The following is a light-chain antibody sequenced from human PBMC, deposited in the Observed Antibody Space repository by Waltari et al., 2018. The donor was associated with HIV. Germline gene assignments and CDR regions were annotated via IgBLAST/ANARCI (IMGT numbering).Light chain of an antibody. CDR1: QSVGRF. CDR2: DAS. Sequence: EIVLTQSPATLSLSPGERATLSCRASQSVGRFLAWYQQRPGQAPRLLIYDASTRATGIPARFSGSGSGTDFTLTITSLEPEDFVIYYCQQRTNWPLTFGGGTKVEIK. V-gene: IGKV3-11*01. CDR3: QQRTNWPLT. J-gene: IGKJ4*01.